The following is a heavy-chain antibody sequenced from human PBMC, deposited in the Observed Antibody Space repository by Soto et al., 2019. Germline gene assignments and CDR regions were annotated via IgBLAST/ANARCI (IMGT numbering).Heavy chain of an antibody. J-gene: IGHJ4*02. CDR2: VYYTGST. CDR1: GGSINSDY. Sequence: PSETLSLTCTVYGGSINSDYWMWIRQPPGKGLEWIGYVYYTGSTNYNPSLKSRVSISLDTSKNQFSLKLNSVTAADTAVYYCARWNIRRFDYWGQGTLVTVSS. D-gene: IGHD1-1*01. V-gene: IGHV4-59*08. CDR3: ARWNIRRFDY.